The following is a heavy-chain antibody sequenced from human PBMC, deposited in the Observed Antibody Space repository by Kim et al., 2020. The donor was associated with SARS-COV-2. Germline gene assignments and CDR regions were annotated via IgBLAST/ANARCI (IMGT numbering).Heavy chain of an antibody. D-gene: IGHD4-17*01. CDR3: TRAAEYGDYGDYLQYYYYGMDV. CDR2: IRSKAYGGTT. CDR1: GFTFGDYA. J-gene: IGHJ6*02. V-gene: IGHV3-49*03. Sequence: GGSLRLSCTASGFTFGDYAMSWFRQAPGKGLEWVGFIRSKAYGGTTEYAASVKGRFTISRDDSKSIAYLQMNSLKTEDTAVYYCTRAAEYGDYGDYLQYYYYGMDVWGHRTTVTVS.